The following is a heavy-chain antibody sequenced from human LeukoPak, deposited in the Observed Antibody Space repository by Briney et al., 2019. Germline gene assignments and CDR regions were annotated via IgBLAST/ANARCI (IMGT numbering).Heavy chain of an antibody. Sequence: GGSLRLSCVASGFTFRNYGIHWVPQAPGKGLEWVAVISYDGRNKYYTDSVKGRFTISRDDSKNTLYLQMDSLRAEDTAVYYCARDRAVTGAKGGWYFDLWGRGTLVTVSS. CDR3: ARDRAVTGAKGGWYFDL. J-gene: IGHJ2*01. D-gene: IGHD6-19*01. V-gene: IGHV3-30*03. CDR1: GFTFRNYG. CDR2: ISYDGRNK.